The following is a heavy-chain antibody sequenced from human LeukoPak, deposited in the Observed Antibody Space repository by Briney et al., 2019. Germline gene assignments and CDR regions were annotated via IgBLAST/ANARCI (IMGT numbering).Heavy chain of an antibody. D-gene: IGHD2-15*01. CDR3: ATFRLPFDY. CDR2: IIPIFGTP. V-gene: IGHV1-69*13. CDR1: GGTFNNHA. J-gene: IGHJ4*02. Sequence: GASVKVSCKASGGTFNNHAISWVRQAPGQGLEWMGAIIPIFGTPNYAQNFQGRVTITADASTSTVYMERSSLRSEDTAVYYCATFRLPFDYWGQGTLVTVSS.